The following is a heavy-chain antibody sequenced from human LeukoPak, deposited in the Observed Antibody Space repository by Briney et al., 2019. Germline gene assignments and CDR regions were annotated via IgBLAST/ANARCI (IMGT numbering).Heavy chain of an antibody. J-gene: IGHJ5*02. CDR3: ARHINIAMAGLGVHNWFDP. CDR1: GDSISSSSYY. CDR2: IYYSGST. V-gene: IGHV4-39*01. Sequence: PSETLSLTCTVSGDSISSSSYYWGWIRQPPGKGLEWIGSIYYSGSTYYNPSLKSRVTISVDTSKNQFSLRLSSVTAADTAVYYCARHINIAMAGLGVHNWFDPWGQGTLVTLSS. D-gene: IGHD6-19*01.